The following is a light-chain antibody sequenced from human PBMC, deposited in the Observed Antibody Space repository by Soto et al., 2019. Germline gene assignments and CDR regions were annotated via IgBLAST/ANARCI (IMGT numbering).Light chain of an antibody. CDR2: KGT. J-gene: IGLJ1*01. V-gene: IGLV2-23*01. CDR3: CSSAPESTYV. CDR1: SDDVGAYNS. Sequence: QSVLAQPTPMSGSPGQSITISFTGTSDDVGAYNSVSWYQQLPHKAPQVILYKGTQRPSGVSSRFSGSTSGNAASLTISGLQADDEADYFCCSSAPESTYVFGTGTKVTVL.